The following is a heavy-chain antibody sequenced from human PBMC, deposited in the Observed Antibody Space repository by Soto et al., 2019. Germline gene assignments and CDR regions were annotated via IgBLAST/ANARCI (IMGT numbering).Heavy chain of an antibody. J-gene: IGHJ5*02. Sequence: TSETLSLTCAVYGGSFSGYYWNWIRQPPGRGLEWIGEINHSGSTNYNPSLKSRVTISVDTSKNQFPLKLSSVTAADTAVYYCARGGRLRYFDWLARNWFDPWGQGTLVTVSS. CDR1: GGSFSGYY. V-gene: IGHV4-34*01. CDR2: INHSGST. CDR3: ARGGRLRYFDWLARNWFDP. D-gene: IGHD3-9*01.